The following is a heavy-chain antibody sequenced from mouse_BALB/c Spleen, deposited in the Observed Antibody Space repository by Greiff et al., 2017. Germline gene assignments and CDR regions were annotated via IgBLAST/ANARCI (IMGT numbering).Heavy chain of an antibody. CDR1: GYTFTDYW. V-gene: IGHV1-69*01. CDR3: AYSSGFAY. J-gene: IGHJ3*01. D-gene: IGHD3-1*01. CDR2: IDTSDSYT. Sequence: VQLQQSGAELVMPGASVKMSCKASGYTFTDYWMHCVKQRPGQGLEWIGAIDTSDSYTSYNQKFKGKATLTVDESSSTAYMQLSSLTSEDSAVYYCAYSSGFAYWGQGTLVTVSA.